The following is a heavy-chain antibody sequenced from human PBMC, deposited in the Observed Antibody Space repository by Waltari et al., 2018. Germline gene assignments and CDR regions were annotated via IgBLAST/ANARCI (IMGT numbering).Heavy chain of an antibody. CDR1: GGTFRSYA. V-gene: IGHV1-69*04. CDR3: ARWLQNSDYFDY. D-gene: IGHD5-12*01. J-gene: IGHJ4*02. CDR2: IIPILGIA. Sequence: QVQLVQSGAEVKKPGSSVKVSCKASGGTFRSYAISWVRQAPGQGLEWMGGIIPILGIANYAQKFQGRVTITADESTSTAYMELSSLRSEDTAVYYCARWLQNSDYFDYWGQGTLVTVSS.